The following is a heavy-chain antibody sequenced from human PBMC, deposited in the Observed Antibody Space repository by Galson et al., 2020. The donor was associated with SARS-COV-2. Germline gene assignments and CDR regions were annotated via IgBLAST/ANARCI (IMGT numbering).Heavy chain of an antibody. CDR1: GYTFMSHD. V-gene: IGHV1-18*01. Sequence: ASVKVSCKASGYTFMSHDISWVRQAPGQGLEWMGWIRTYNGNTKNAQKLQGRVTMTTDTSTTTAYLELRSLRSDDTAVYYCARVSYYDSSGYPDAFDIWGQGTMVTVSS. D-gene: IGHD3-22*01. J-gene: IGHJ3*02. CDR2: IRTYNGNT. CDR3: ARVSYYDSSGYPDAFDI.